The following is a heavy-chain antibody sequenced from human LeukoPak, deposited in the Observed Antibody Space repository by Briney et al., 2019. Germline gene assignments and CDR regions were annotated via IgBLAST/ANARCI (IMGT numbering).Heavy chain of an antibody. CDR3: ARASTDNAGWHRGSFDY. V-gene: IGHV5-51*01. D-gene: IGHD6-19*01. J-gene: IGHJ4*02. CDR1: GYSFTNYW. CDR2: IYPGDSDS. Sequence: GESLKISCKGSGYSFTNYWIGWVRQMPGKGLEWMGIIYPGDSDSRYSPSLQGQVTISADKSVSTAYLQWSSLRASDTAIYYCARASTDNAGWHRGSFDYWGQGTLVTVSS.